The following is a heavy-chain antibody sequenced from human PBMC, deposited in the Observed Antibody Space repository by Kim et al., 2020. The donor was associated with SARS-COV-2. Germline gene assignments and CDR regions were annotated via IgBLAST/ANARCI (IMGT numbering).Heavy chain of an antibody. CDR1: GFTFSSYG. J-gene: IGHJ4*02. CDR3: AREEGLYSSSWYVGELRYFDY. V-gene: IGHV3-33*05. Sequence: GGSLRLSCAASGFTFSSYGMHWVRQAPGKGLAWVAVISYDGSNKYYADSVKGRFTISRDNSKNTLYLQMNSLRAEDTAVYYCAREEGLYSSSWYVGELRYFDYWGQGALVTVSS. D-gene: IGHD6-13*01. CDR2: ISYDGSNK.